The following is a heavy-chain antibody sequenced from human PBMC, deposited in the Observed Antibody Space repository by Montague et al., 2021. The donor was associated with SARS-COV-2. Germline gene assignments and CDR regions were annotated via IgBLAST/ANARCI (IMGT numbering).Heavy chain of an antibody. CDR2: ISSIGSTI. Sequence: SLRLSCAASGFTFSSYEMNWVRQAPGKGLEWVSYISSIGSTIYYADSVKGRFTISRDNAKNSLYLQMNSLRAEDTAVYYCARKSGYYYYYGMDVWGQGTTVTVSS. V-gene: IGHV3-48*03. D-gene: IGHD3-3*01. J-gene: IGHJ6*02. CDR3: ARKSGYYYYYGMDV. CDR1: GFTFSSYE.